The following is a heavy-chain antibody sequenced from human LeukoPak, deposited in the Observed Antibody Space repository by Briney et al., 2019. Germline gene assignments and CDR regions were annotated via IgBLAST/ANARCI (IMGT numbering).Heavy chain of an antibody. V-gene: IGHV3-74*01. CDR1: GFTFRTYW. J-gene: IGHJ3*02. D-gene: IGHD4-23*01. CDR3: ARDLKGPVNDVFDI. CDR2: SNSDGSTT. Sequence: TGGSLRLPCAASGFTFRTYWMHWVRQAPGKGLVWVSHSNSDGSTTSYADSVKGRFTISRDNAKNTLYLQMNSLRAEDTAVYYCARDLKGPVNDVFDIWGQGTMVTVSS.